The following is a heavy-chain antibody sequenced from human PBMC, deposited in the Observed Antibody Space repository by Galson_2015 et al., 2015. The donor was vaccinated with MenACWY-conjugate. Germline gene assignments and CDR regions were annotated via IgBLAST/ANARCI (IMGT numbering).Heavy chain of an antibody. Sequence: TLSLTCAVSGYSLSSGYYWGWIRQPPGKGLEWIGSIYHSGRTYFNPSLKSRLTMSVDTSKNQFSLKLSSVTAADTAVYYCAREYGDYDYWGQGTLVTVSS. CDR2: IYHSGRT. D-gene: IGHD4-17*01. J-gene: IGHJ4*02. CDR1: GYSLSSGYY. CDR3: AREYGDYDY. V-gene: IGHV4-38-2*02.